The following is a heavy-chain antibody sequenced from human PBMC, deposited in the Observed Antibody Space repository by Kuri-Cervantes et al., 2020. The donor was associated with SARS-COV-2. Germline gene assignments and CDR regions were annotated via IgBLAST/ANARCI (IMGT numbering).Heavy chain of an antibody. CDR2: ISYDGSNK. CDR1: GSAFSDYS. CDR3: ARLDGYIEH. V-gene: IGHV3-30-3*01. Sequence: GGSLRLSCAASGSAFSDYSMLWFRQAPGKGLEWVAVISYDGSNKYYADSVKGRFTISRDNSKNTLYLQMNSLRAEDTAVYYCARLDGYIEHWGQGTLVTVSS. J-gene: IGHJ5*02. D-gene: IGHD5-24*01.